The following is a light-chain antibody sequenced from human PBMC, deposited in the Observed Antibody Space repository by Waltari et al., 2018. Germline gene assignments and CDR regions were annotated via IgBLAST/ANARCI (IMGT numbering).Light chain of an antibody. CDR3: QHYESLPVT. V-gene: IGKV3-20*01. J-gene: IGKJ1*01. CDR1: QSISKY. CDR2: HAS. Sequence: EIVLTQSPGTLSLSPGERATISCRASQSISKYLAWYQQKPGQAPRPLIYHASSRAAGIPDRFSGSGSGTDFSLTISRLEPEDFAVYYCQHYESLPVTFGQGTKVEIK.